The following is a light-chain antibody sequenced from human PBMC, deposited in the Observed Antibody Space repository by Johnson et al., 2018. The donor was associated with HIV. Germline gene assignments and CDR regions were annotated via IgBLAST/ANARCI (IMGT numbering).Light chain of an antibody. J-gene: IGLJ1*01. V-gene: IGLV1-51*01. CDR1: SSNIGNNY. CDR3: GTWDSSLSAGV. Sequence: QSVLTQPPSVSAAPGQKVTISCSGSSSNIGNNYVSWYQQLPGTAPKLLIYDNNKRPSGIPHRFSGSKSGTSATLGITGLQTGDEADYYCGTWDSSLSAGVFGTGTKVTFL. CDR2: DNN.